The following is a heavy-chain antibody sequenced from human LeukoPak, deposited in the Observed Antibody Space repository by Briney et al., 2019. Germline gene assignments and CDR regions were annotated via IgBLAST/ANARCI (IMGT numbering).Heavy chain of an antibody. CDR2: FSGSGGST. Sequence: TGGSLRLSCAASGFTFSSYAMSWVRQAPGKGLEWVSSFSGSGGSTYYADSVKHRFTISRDNTKNLLYLEMNSLRAEDTAMYFCVRDVGAVRGEVYFDYWGQGTLVTVSS. V-gene: IGHV3-23*01. CDR1: GFTFSSYA. CDR3: VRDVGAVRGEVYFDY. D-gene: IGHD3-10*01. J-gene: IGHJ4*02.